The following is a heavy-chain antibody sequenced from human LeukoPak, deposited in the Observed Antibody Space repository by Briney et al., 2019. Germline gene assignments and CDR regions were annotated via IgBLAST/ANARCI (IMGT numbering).Heavy chain of an antibody. CDR1: GYTFTSYG. V-gene: IGHV1-18*01. CDR2: ISAYNGNT. CDR3: ARDWSGSGWTYYYYGMDV. J-gene: IGHJ6*02. D-gene: IGHD6-19*01. Sequence: ASVKVSCKASGYTFTSYGISWVRQAPGQGLEWMGWISAYNGNTNYAQKLQGRVTMTTDTSTSTAYMELRSLRSDDTAVYYCARDWSGSGWTYYYYGMDVWGQGTTVTVFS.